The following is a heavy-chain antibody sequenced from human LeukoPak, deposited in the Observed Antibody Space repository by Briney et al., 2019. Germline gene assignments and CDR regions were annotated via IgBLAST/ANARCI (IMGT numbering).Heavy chain of an antibody. D-gene: IGHD6-13*01. J-gene: IGHJ4*02. CDR1: GYTFTNYG. CDR3: ARVESSSWYKWFDY. CDR2: ISSYTGYT. Sequence: GASVKVSCKASGYTFTNYGISWVRQAPGQGLEWMGWISSYTGYTNYAQNLQGRVTMTTDTSTSTAYMELRSLRSDDTAVYYCARVESSSWYKWFDYWGQGTLVTVSS. V-gene: IGHV1-18*01.